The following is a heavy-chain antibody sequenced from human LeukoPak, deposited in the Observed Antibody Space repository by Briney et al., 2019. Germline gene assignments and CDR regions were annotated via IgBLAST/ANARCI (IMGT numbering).Heavy chain of an antibody. CDR1: GGSISSGDYY. CDR2: IYYSGCT. V-gene: IGHV4-30-4*01. CDR3: ASRYFDWLSPVDY. D-gene: IGHD3-9*01. Sequence: SQTLSLTCTVSGGSISSGDYYWSWIRQPPGKGLEWIGYIYYSGCTYYNPSLKSRVTISVDTSKNQFSLKLSSVTAADTAVYYCASRYFDWLSPVDYWGQGTLVTVSS. J-gene: IGHJ4*02.